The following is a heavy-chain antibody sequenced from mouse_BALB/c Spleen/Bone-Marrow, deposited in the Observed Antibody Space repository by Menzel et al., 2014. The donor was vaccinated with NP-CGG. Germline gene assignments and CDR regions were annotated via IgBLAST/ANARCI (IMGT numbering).Heavy chain of an antibody. CDR3: ARDDYDYFDY. V-gene: IGHV1-84*02. J-gene: IGHJ2*01. D-gene: IGHD2-4*01. CDR2: IYPGRGNS. CDR1: GNSFIDYN. Sequence: LMESGPELVKTGASVKLSCKASGNSFIDYNINWEKQKPGQGLVWLGWIYPGRGNSKNNEKFKGKATLTVETSSSTAYMQLSSLTSEDTAVYCCARDDYDYFDYWVQCTTLTISS.